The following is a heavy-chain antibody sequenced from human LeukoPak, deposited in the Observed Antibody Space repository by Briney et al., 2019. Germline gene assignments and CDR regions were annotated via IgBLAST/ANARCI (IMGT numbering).Heavy chain of an antibody. CDR3: ARSVRVAAAGTGNDAFDI. V-gene: IGHV3-23*01. D-gene: IGHD6-13*01. J-gene: IGHJ3*02. CDR1: GFTFSTYA. Sequence: PGGSLRLSCAASGFTFSTYALNWVRQAPGKGLEWVSAISDSGGAIYYADSVKGRFTMSRDNSKNSLFLQMNSLRAEDTAVYYCARSVRVAAAGTGNDAFDIWGQGTMVTVSS. CDR2: ISDSGGAI.